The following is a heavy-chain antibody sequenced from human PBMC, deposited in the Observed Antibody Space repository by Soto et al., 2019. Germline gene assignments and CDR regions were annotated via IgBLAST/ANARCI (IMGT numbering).Heavy chain of an antibody. Sequence: PGGSLRLSCAASGFTFSSYSMNWVRQAPGKGLEWVSYISSSSSTIYYADSVKGRFTISRDNAKNSLYLQMNSLRDEDTAVYYCARSITDNVYYYYGMDVWGQGTTVTVSS. CDR2: ISSSSSTI. D-gene: IGHD2-2*01. CDR3: ARSITDNVYYYYGMDV. CDR1: GFTFSSYS. J-gene: IGHJ6*02. V-gene: IGHV3-48*02.